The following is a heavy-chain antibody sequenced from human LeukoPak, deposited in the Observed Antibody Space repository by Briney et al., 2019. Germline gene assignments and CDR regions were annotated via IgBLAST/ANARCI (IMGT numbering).Heavy chain of an antibody. D-gene: IGHD3-22*01. J-gene: IGHJ4*02. V-gene: IGHV4-59*08. CDR1: GGSFSGYY. CDR3: ARLGGNYYYDSSGYYYPQYYFDY. Sequence: SETLSLTCAVYGGSFSGYYWSWIRQPPGKGLEWIGYIYYSGSTNYNPSLKSRVTISVDTSKNQFSLKLSSVTAADTAVYYCARLGGNYYYDSSGYYYPQYYFDYWGQGTLVTVSS. CDR2: IYYSGST.